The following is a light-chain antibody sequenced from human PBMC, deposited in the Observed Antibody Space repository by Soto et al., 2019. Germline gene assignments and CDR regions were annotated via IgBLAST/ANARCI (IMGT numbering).Light chain of an antibody. CDR2: GAL. J-gene: IGKJ1*01. Sequence: EIVLTQSPGTLSLSPGERATLSCRASQSVSSSYLAWYQQKPGQAPRLLIYGALSRATGIPDRFSGSGSGTDFPLTISRLEPEDFALYYCQQYGSSPWTFGQGTKVEIK. V-gene: IGKV3-20*01. CDR1: QSVSSSY. CDR3: QQYGSSPWT.